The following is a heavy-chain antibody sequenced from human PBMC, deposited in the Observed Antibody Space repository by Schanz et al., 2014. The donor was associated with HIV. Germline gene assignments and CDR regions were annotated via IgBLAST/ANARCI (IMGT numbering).Heavy chain of an antibody. V-gene: IGHV3-23*01. CDR3: AKGSNYYGLDV. CDR1: GFTFSTTA. D-gene: IGHD3-10*01. CDR2: ISGSGGST. J-gene: IGHJ6*02. Sequence: LLESGGGLVPPGGSLRLSCAASGFTFSTTAMSWVRQAPGKGLEWVSNISGSGGSTFYADAVKGRFTISRDNSKKRLFLQMNSLRAEDTAIYYCAKGSNYYGLDVWGQGTTVTVSS.